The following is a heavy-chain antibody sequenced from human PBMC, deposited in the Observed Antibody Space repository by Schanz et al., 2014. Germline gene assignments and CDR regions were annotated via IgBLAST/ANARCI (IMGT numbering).Heavy chain of an antibody. Sequence: EVQLLESGGALEQPGGSLRLSCAASGITFSDYAMSWVRQAPGKGLEWVSTIASGGSHTFYADSVTGRFTISGDNSKNMVFLQMNSLRVEDTAIYYCARDPNSVNEIDYWGQGTLVTVSS. CDR1: GITFSDYA. V-gene: IGHV3-23*01. J-gene: IGHJ4*02. D-gene: IGHD5-12*01. CDR3: ARDPNSVNEIDY. CDR2: IASGGSHT.